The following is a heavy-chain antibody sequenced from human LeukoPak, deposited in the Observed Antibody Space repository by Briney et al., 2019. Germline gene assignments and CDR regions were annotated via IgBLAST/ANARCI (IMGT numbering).Heavy chain of an antibody. CDR2: IIPIFGTV. CDR3: ASNGRGGYYYEPFDY. D-gene: IGHD3-22*01. CDR1: GGTFSSYA. Sequence: GASVKVSCKASGGTFSSYAISWVRQAPGQGLEWMGGIIPIFGTVNYAQKFQGRVTITADKSTSTAYMELSSLRSEDTAVYYCASNGRGGYYYEPFDYWGQGTLVTVSS. V-gene: IGHV1-69*06. J-gene: IGHJ4*02.